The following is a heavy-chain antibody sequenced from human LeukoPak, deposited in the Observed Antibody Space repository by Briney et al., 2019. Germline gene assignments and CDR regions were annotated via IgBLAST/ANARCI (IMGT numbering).Heavy chain of an antibody. V-gene: IGHV3-30-3*01. J-gene: IGHJ6*02. CDR1: GFTFSSYA. D-gene: IGHD3-22*01. Sequence: GRSLRLSCAASGFTFSSYAMHWVRQAPGKGLEWVAVISYDGSSKYYADSVKGRFTISRDNSKNTLYLQMNSLRAEDTAVYYCARSYDSSGYEARLGYYYYGMDVWGQGTTVTVSS. CDR3: ARSYDSSGYEARLGYYYYGMDV. CDR2: ISYDGSSK.